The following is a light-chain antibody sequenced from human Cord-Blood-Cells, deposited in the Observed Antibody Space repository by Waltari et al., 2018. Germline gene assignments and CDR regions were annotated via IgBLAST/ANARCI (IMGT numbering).Light chain of an antibody. J-gene: IGKJ1*01. CDR3: QQYNSYST. Sequence: DLQMTQSPSTLSASLGARVTITCRASQSISSWLAWYQQKPGKAPKLLIYKASSLESGVPSRFSGSGAGTECTLTISSLQPDDFATYYCQQYNSYSTFGQGTKVEIK. V-gene: IGKV1-5*03. CDR1: QSISSW. CDR2: KAS.